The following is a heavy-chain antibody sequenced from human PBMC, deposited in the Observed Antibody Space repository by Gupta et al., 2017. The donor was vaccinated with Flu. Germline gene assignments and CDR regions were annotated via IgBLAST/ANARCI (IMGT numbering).Heavy chain of an antibody. CDR3: AHSRTQQLVLKRRYNWFDP. Sequence: KALEWLALIYWDDDKRYSPSLKSRLTITKGTSKNQVVLTMTNMDPVDTATYYCAHSRTQQLVLKRRYNWFDPWGQGTLVTVSS. J-gene: IGHJ5*02. CDR2: IYWDDDK. V-gene: IGHV2-5*02. D-gene: IGHD6-13*01.